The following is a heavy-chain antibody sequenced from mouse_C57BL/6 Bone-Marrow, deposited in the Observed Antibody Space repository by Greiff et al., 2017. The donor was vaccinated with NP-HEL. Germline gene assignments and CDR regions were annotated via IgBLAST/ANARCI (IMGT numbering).Heavy chain of an antibody. D-gene: IGHD1-1*01. V-gene: IGHV1-55*01. Sequence: QVQLKQPGAELVKPGASVKMSCKASGYTFTSYWITWVKQRPGQGLEWIGDIYPGSGSTNYNEKFKSKATLTVDTSSSTAYMQLSSLTSEDSAVYYCTREKYYYGTSYYFDYWGQGTTLTVSS. J-gene: IGHJ2*01. CDR1: GYTFTSYW. CDR3: TREKYYYGTSYYFDY. CDR2: IYPGSGST.